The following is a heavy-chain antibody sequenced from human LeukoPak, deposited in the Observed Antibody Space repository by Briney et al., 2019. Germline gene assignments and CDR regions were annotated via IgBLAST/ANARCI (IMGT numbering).Heavy chain of an antibody. CDR2: ISGSGGST. J-gene: IGHJ4*02. CDR3: AKQNYYDSSGYYYLSDYFDY. V-gene: IGHV3-23*01. CDR1: GFTFSSYA. D-gene: IGHD3-22*01. Sequence: GGSLRLPCAASGFTFSSYAMSWVRQAPGKGLEWVSAISGSGGSTYYADSVKGRFTISRDNSKNTLYLQMNSLRAEDTAVYYCAKQNYYDSSGYYYLSDYFDYWGQGTLVTVSS.